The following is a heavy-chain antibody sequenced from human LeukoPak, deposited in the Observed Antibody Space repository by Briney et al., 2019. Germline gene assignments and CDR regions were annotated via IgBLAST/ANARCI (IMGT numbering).Heavy chain of an antibody. CDR3: ARVLAAAGMTDY. Sequence: SQTLSLTYTVSGGSISSGGYYWSWIRQHPGKGLEWIGYIYYSGSTYYNPSLKSRVTISVDTSKNQFSLKLSSVTAADTAVYYCARVLAAAGMTDYWGQGTLVTVSS. CDR2: IYYSGST. CDR1: GGSISSGGYY. D-gene: IGHD6-13*01. V-gene: IGHV4-31*03. J-gene: IGHJ4*02.